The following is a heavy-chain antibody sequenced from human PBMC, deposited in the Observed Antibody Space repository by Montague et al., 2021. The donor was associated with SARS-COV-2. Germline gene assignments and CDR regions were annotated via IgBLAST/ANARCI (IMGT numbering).Heavy chain of an antibody. D-gene: IGHD3-10*01. J-gene: IGHJ4*02. Sequence: SLRLSCAASGFTFSNYEMSWVRQAPGKGLEWLSYIRSSGSTIYYADSVKGRFTISRDNAKNSLYLRMNSLRAEDTAVYYCARDTPYYYGSGSYYEPRRVFDYWGQGTLGTVSS. V-gene: IGHV3-48*03. CDR1: GFTFSNYE. CDR3: ARDTPYYYGSGSYYEPRRVFDY. CDR2: IRSSGSTI.